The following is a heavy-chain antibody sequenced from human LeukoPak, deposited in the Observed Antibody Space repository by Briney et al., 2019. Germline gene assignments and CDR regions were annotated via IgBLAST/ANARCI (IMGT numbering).Heavy chain of an antibody. Sequence: GRSLRLSCAASGFTFSSYGMHWVRQAPGKGLEWVAFIRCDGSDKYYADSVKGRFTISRDNSKNTLYLQMNSLRAEDTAVYYCAKDGHRSIAAHFDYWGQRTLVTVSS. CDR2: IRCDGSDK. D-gene: IGHD6-6*01. J-gene: IGHJ4*02. CDR3: AKDGHRSIAAHFDY. V-gene: IGHV3-30*02. CDR1: GFTFSSYG.